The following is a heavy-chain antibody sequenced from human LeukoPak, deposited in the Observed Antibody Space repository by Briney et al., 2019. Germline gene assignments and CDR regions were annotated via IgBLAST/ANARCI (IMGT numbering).Heavy chain of an antibody. D-gene: IGHD3-16*01. Sequence: QPGGSLILSFAASGXTFSSNYMSWVRQAPGKGLEWVSIIYSGGSTYYADSVKGRFTISRHNSKNTLYLQMNSLRAEDTAVYYCAREMGGSAFDIWGQGTMVTVSS. J-gene: IGHJ3*02. CDR1: GXTFSSNY. CDR2: IYSGGST. V-gene: IGHV3-53*04. CDR3: AREMGGSAFDI.